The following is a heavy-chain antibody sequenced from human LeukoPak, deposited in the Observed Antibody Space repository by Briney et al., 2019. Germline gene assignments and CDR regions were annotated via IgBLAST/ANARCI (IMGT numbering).Heavy chain of an antibody. D-gene: IGHD3-16*01. CDR2: MSPNNGDS. J-gene: IGHJ3*02. V-gene: IGHV1-2*02. CDR3: ARDGIYTTSYDAFDI. Sequence: ASVKVSCKASGYTFTNYFLHWVRQAPGQGPEWMGWMSPNNGDSNYAQKFQGRVTMTRDRSISTAYMDLSGLRSDDTAVYYCARDGIYTTSYDAFDIWGQGTMVTVSS. CDR1: GYTFTNYF.